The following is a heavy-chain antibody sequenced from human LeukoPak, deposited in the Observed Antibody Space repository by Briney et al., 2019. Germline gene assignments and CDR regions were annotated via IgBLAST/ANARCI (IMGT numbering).Heavy chain of an antibody. V-gene: IGHV4-31*03. D-gene: IGHD3-10*01. CDR2: IYYSGST. Sequence: SETLSLTCTVSGGSIRSGGYYWSWIRQHPGKGLEWIGYIYYSGSTYYNPSLKSRVTISVDTSKNQFSLKLSSVTAADTAVYYCTRGTTMVRGVIIFGGFDPWGQGTLVTVSS. CDR1: GGSIRSGGYY. CDR3: TRGTTMVRGVIIFGGFDP. J-gene: IGHJ5*02.